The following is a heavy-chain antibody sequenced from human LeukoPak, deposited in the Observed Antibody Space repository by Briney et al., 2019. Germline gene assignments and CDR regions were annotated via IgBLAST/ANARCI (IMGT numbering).Heavy chain of an antibody. J-gene: IGHJ4*02. CDR2: ISAYNGNT. Sequence: ASVKVSCKASGYTFTSYGISWVRQAPGQWLEWMGWISAYNGNTNYAQKLQGRVTMTTDTSTSTAYMELRSLRSDDTAVYYCARTPGGDSSSLYYFDYWGQGTLVTVSS. D-gene: IGHD6-6*01. V-gene: IGHV1-18*01. CDR1: GYTFTSYG. CDR3: ARTPGGDSSSLYYFDY.